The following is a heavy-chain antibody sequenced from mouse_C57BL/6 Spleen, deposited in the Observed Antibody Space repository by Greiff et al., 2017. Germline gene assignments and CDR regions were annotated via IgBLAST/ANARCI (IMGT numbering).Heavy chain of an antibody. V-gene: IGHV5-2*01. Sequence: EVKLMESGGGLVQPGESLKLSCESNEYEFPSHDMSWVRKTPEKRLELVAAINSDGGSTYYPDTVERRFIISRDNTEKTLYLQMSSLRSEDTALYYCARHGKGWYFDVWGTGTTVTVSS. CDR1: EYEFPSHD. CDR3: ARHGKGWYFDV. D-gene: IGHD2-1*01. CDR2: INSDGGST. J-gene: IGHJ1*03.